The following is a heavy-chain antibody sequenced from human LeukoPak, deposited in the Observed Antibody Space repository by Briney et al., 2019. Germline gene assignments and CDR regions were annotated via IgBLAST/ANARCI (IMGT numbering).Heavy chain of an antibody. CDR1: GFTFSSYA. Sequence: GGSLRLSCAASGFTFSSYAMHWVRQAPGKGLEYVSAISSNGGSTYYANPVKGRFTISRDNSKNTLYLQMGSLRAEDMAVYYCARKLERWLQFGAFDIWGQGTMVTVSS. V-gene: IGHV3-64*01. CDR2: ISSNGGST. CDR3: ARKLERWLQFGAFDI. D-gene: IGHD5-24*01. J-gene: IGHJ3*02.